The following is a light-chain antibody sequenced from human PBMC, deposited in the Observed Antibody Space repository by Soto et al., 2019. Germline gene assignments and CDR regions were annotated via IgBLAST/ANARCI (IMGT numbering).Light chain of an antibody. J-gene: IGKJ1*01. Sequence: DIVLTQSPGGLCLPPGKRATLSCRASQSISSSYLAWYQQRPGQAPRLLIYGASSRATGIPDRFSGSGSGTEFTLTISRLEPEDFAVYYCQQYGSSSWTSGQGTKGDIK. CDR1: QSISSSY. CDR2: GAS. V-gene: IGKV3-20*01. CDR3: QQYGSSSWT.